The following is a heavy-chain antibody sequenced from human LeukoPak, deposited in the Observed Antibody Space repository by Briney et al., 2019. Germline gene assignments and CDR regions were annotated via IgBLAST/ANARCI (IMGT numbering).Heavy chain of an antibody. V-gene: IGHV3-23*01. CDR3: AKGSAVADLYFDY. J-gene: IGHJ4*02. D-gene: IGHD6-19*01. CDR1: GFTFITYA. CDR2: ITGSGDST. Sequence: GGSLRLSCAASGFTFITYAMSWIRQAPGKGLEWVSTITGSGDSTYYADSVKGRFTISRDNSKNSLYLQMNSLRAEDTAVYYRAKGSAVADLYFDYWGQGTLVTVSS.